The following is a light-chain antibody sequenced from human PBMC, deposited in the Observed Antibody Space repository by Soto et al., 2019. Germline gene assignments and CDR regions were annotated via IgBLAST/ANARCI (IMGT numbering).Light chain of an antibody. CDR2: DVT. J-gene: IGLJ3*02. CDR3: CSYAGXSTSV. CDR1: SSDVGGYNY. Sequence: QAVVTQPRSVSGSPGQSVTISCTGTSSDVGGYNYVSWYQQHPGKAPKLVIYDVTKRPSGVPDRFSGSKSGNRASLTISGLQTEDDADYYCCSYAGXSTSVFGGGTKVTVL. V-gene: IGLV2-11*01.